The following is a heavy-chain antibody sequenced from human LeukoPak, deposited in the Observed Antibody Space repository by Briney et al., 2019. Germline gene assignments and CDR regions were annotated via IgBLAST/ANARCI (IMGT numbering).Heavy chain of an antibody. CDR3: ARNVRLGSGELSFAPFKNWFDP. J-gene: IGHJ5*02. V-gene: IGHV4-38-2*02. Sequence: PSETLSLTCTVSGYSISSGYYWGWIRQPPGKGLKWIGSFYDSGNTYYNPSLKSRVTISVDTSKNQFSLQLNSVTPEDTAVYYCARNVRLGSGELSFAPFKNWFDPWGQGTLVTVSS. D-gene: IGHD3-16*02. CDR1: GYSISSGYY. CDR2: FYDSGNT.